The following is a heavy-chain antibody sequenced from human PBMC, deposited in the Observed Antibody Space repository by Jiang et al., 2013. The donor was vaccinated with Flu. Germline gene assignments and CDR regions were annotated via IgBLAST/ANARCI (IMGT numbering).Heavy chain of an antibody. J-gene: IGHJ5*02. CDR3: ARDSQAVPTAIRFDP. Sequence: LLKPSETLSLTCAVYGGSFSGYYWSWIRQPPGKGLEWIGEINHSGSTNYNPSLKSRVTISLDTSKNQFSLKLSSVTAADTAVYYCARDSQAVPTAIRFDPWGQGTLVTVSS. CDR1: GGSFSGYY. D-gene: IGHD2-21*02. V-gene: IGHV4-34*01. CDR2: INHSGST.